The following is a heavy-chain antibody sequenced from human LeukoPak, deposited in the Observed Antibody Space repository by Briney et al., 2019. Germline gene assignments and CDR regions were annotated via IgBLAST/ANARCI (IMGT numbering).Heavy chain of an antibody. V-gene: IGHV3-48*01. D-gene: IGHD5-18*01. CDR3: ARDREYSYGRKDY. Sequence: GGSLRLSCAASGFTFSSYSMNWVRQAPGKGLEWVSYISSSSTIYYADSVKGRFTISRDNAKNSLYLQMNSLRAEDTAVYYCARDREYSYGRKDYWGQGTLVTVSS. CDR1: GFTFSSYS. CDR2: ISSSSTI. J-gene: IGHJ4*02.